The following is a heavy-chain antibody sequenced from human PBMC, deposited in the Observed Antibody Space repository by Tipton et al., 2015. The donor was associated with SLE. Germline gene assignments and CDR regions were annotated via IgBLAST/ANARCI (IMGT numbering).Heavy chain of an antibody. CDR3: ARGDFWSGYYVFDY. D-gene: IGHD3-3*01. J-gene: IGHJ4*02. V-gene: IGHV4-38-2*02. CDR1: GYSISSGYY. Sequence: TLSLTCTVSGYSISSGYYWGWIRQPPGKGLEWIGYIYYSGSTNYNPSLKSRVTISVDTSKNQFSLKLSSVTAADTAVYYCARGDFWSGYYVFDYWGQGTLVTVSS. CDR2: IYYSGST.